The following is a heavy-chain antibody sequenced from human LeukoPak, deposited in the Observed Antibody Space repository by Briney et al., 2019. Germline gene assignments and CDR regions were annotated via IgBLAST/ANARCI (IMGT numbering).Heavy chain of an antibody. J-gene: IGHJ4*02. CDR2: IYYSGST. CDR1: GGSISSGDYY. Sequence: TLSLTCTVSGGSISSGDYYWSWIRQPPGKGLEWIGYIYYSGSTYYNPSLKSRVTISVDTSKNQFSLKLSSVTAADTAVYYCARKYYYDSSGYYYDYWGQGTLVTVSS. V-gene: IGHV4-30-4*08. D-gene: IGHD3-22*01. CDR3: ARKYYYDSSGYYYDY.